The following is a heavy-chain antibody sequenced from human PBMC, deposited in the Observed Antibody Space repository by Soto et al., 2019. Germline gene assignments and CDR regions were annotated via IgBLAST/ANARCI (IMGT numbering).Heavy chain of an antibody. J-gene: IGHJ6*02. Sequence: SETLSLTCTLSGGSISSSSYYWGWIRQPPGKRLEWIGSIYYSGSTYYNPSLKSRVTISVDTSKNQFSLKLSSVTAADTAVYYCARHGRLGGYYYYGMDVWGQGTTVTVSS. D-gene: IGHD1-26*01. V-gene: IGHV4-39*01. CDR3: ARHGRLGGYYYYGMDV. CDR1: GGSISSSSYY. CDR2: IYYSGST.